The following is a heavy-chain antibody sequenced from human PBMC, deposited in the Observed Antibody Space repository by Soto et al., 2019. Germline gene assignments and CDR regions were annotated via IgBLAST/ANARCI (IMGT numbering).Heavy chain of an antibody. D-gene: IGHD5-12*01. CDR3: ARDRIVATTNYYYGMDV. CDR1: GGSISSGGYY. V-gene: IGHV4-31*03. J-gene: IGHJ6*02. CDR2: IYYSGST. Sequence: LSLTCTVSGGSISSGGYYWSWIRQHPGKGLEWIGYIYYSGSTYYNPSLKSRVTISVDTSKNQFSLKLSSVTAADTAVYYCARDRIVATTNYYYGMDVWGQGTTVTVSS.